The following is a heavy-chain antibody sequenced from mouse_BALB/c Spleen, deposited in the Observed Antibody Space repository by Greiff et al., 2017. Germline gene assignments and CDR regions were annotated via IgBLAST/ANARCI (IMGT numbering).Heavy chain of an antibody. V-gene: IGHV5-12-2*01. Sequence: EVQGVESGGGLVQPGGSLKLSCAASGFTFSSYTMSWVRQTPEKRLEWVAYISNGGGSTYYPDTVKGRFTISRDNAKNTLYLQMSSLKSEDTAMYYCARHRIYYGSSYGYFDVWGAGTTVTVSS. J-gene: IGHJ1*01. CDR2: ISNGGGST. CDR1: GFTFSSYT. CDR3: ARHRIYYGSSYGYFDV. D-gene: IGHD1-1*01.